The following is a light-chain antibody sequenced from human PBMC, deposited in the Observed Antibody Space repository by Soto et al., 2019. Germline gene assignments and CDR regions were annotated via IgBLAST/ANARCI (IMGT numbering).Light chain of an antibody. Sequence: EAVMTQSPATLSVSPGERATLSCRASQTVSSNLAWYQQKPGQAPRLLIYDASTRATGIPARFSGRGSGTEFTLTISSLQSEDSAVYFCQHYNNWPLTFGRGTKVDIK. J-gene: IGKJ1*01. V-gene: IGKV3-15*01. CDR3: QHYNNWPLT. CDR2: DAS. CDR1: QTVSSN.